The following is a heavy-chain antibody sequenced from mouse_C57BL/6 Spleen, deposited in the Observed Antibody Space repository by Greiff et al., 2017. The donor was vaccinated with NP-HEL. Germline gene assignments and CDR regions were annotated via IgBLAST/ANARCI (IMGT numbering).Heavy chain of an antibody. CDR1: GYSFTDYN. D-gene: IGHD1-1*01. Sequence: VQLQQSGPELVKPGASVKISRKASGYSFTDYNMNWVKQSNGKSLEWIGVINPNYGTTSYNQKFKGKATLTVDQSSSTAYMQLNSLPYEDAAVYYCARNYDTFYYAVDYWGQGTSVTVSS. J-gene: IGHJ4*01. CDR2: INPNYGTT. CDR3: ARNYDTFYYAVDY. V-gene: IGHV1-39*01.